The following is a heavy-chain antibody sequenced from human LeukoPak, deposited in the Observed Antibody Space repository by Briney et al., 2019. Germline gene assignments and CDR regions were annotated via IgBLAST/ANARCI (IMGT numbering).Heavy chain of an antibody. CDR3: ARSLGYSLASFEY. D-gene: IGHD5-18*01. Sequence: ASVPVSYKASVSTFNASYTHWVRLAPGQPLEWLGWVNPNSGATSHRQKFQGRVTMTRDTSISTAYMELTRLTSDDTAIYYCARSLGYSLASFEYWGQGTPVTAS. CDR2: VNPNSGAT. J-gene: IGHJ4*02. V-gene: IGHV1-2*02. CDR1: VSTFNASY.